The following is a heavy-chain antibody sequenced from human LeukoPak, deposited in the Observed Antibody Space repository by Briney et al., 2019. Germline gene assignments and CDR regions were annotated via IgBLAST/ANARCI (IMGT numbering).Heavy chain of an antibody. CDR3: VRGIQSWFNGMDV. CDR1: GFTLSSYW. Sequence: GGSLRLSCAASGFTLSSYWMHWDRQVPGKGLVWVSRINSDGSNTRYADSVKGRFTVSRDNAKNTLFLQMNSLRTEDTAVYYCVRGIQSWFNGMDVWGQGTTVTVSS. D-gene: IGHD3-10*01. J-gene: IGHJ6*02. CDR2: INSDGSNT. V-gene: IGHV3-74*01.